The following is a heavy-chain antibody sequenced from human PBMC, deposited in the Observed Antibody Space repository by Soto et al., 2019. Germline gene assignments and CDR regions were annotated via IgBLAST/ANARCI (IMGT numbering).Heavy chain of an antibody. CDR2: INPASTST. CDR3: ARDLAAGGH. V-gene: IGHV1-46*01. D-gene: IGHD6-13*01. CDR1: GYTFTHYY. J-gene: IGHJ4*02. Sequence: QVQLVQSGAEVKKPGASVKVSCRTSGYTFTHYYIHWVRQAPGQELEWLGIINPASTSTNYAQEFQGRVTLTMETSTTTVYMELTGLRTEDTAIFYCARDLAAGGHWGQGTLVTVSS.